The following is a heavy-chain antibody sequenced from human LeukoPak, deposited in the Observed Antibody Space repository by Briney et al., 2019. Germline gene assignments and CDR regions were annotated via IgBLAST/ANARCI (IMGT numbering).Heavy chain of an antibody. Sequence: ASVKVSCKASGYTFTSYGISWVRQAPGQGLEWMGWISAYNGNTNYAQKLQGRVTMTTDTSTSTAYMELRSLRSDDTAVYYCARVRSSGREMYYFDYWGQETLVTVSS. CDR2: ISAYNGNT. V-gene: IGHV1-18*01. CDR3: ARVRSSGREMYYFDY. J-gene: IGHJ4*01. CDR1: GYTFTSYG. D-gene: IGHD6-19*01.